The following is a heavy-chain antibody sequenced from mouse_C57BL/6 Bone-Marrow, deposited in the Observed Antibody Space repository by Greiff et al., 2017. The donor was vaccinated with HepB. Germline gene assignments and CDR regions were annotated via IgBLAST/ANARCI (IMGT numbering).Heavy chain of an antibody. CDR3: AKHEITTVVATDYAMDY. J-gene: IGHJ4*01. CDR2: IWGGGST. CDR1: GFSLTSYG. D-gene: IGHD1-1*01. V-gene: IGHV2-9*01. Sequence: LVAPSQSLSITCTVSGFSLTSYGVAWVRQPPGKGLEWLGVIWGGGSTNYNSALMSRLSISKDNSKSQVFLKMNSLQTDDTAMYYCAKHEITTVVATDYAMDYWGQGTSVTVSS.